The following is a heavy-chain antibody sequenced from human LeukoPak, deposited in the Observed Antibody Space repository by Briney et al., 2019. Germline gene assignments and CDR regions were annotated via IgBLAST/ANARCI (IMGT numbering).Heavy chain of an antibody. CDR3: ARGGRYSSSWFDY. D-gene: IGHD6-13*01. J-gene: IGHJ4*02. V-gene: IGHV3-21*01. CDR2: ISSSSSYI. Sequence: GGSLRLSCAAPGFTFSSYSMNWVRQAPGKGLEWVSSISSSSSYIYYADSVKGRFTISRDNAKNSLYLQMNSLRAEDTAVYYCARGGRYSSSWFDYWGQGTLVTVSS. CDR1: GFTFSSYS.